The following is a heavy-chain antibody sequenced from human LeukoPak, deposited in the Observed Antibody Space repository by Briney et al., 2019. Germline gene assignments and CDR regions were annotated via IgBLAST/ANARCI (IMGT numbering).Heavy chain of an antibody. Sequence: GRSLRLSCAASGFTFSTYGMHWVRQAPGKGLEWVAVIWYDGSNKYYADSVKGRFTISRDNSKNTLYLQMNSLRAEDTAVYYCAKDHSPFSYDSSGYYLDYWGQGTLVTVSS. CDR1: GFTFSTYG. CDR3: AKDHSPFSYDSSGYYLDY. CDR2: IWYDGSNK. J-gene: IGHJ4*02. D-gene: IGHD3-22*01. V-gene: IGHV3-33*06.